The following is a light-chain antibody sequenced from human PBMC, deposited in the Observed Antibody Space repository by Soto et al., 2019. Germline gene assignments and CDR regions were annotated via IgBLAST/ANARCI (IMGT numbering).Light chain of an antibody. CDR2: EVS. J-gene: IGLJ1*01. CDR3: SSYTSTSPLV. V-gene: IGLV2-14*01. CDR1: SSDVGGYNY. Sequence: QSALTQPASVSGSPGQSITISCTGTSSDVGGYNYVSWYQQHPGKAPKLMIYEVSNRPSGVSNRFSGSKSGNTASLTISGLQPEDEADYYCSSYTSTSPLVFGTGTKLPVL.